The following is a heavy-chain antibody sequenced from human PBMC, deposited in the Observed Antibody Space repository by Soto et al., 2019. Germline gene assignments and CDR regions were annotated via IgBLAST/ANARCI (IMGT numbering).Heavy chain of an antibody. CDR3: ARGTMVRGSPRGYYGMDV. J-gene: IGHJ6*02. CDR1: GGSISSGDYY. D-gene: IGHD3-10*01. V-gene: IGHV4-30-4*01. Sequence: SETLSLTCTVSGGSISSGDYYWSWIRQPPGKGLEWIGYIYYSGSTYYNPSLKSRVTISVDTSKNQFSLKLSSVTAADTAVYYCARGTMVRGSPRGYYGMDVWGQGTTVTVSS. CDR2: IYYSGST.